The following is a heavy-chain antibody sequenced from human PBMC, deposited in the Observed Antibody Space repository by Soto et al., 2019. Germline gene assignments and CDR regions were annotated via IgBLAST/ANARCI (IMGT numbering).Heavy chain of an antibody. CDR3: ASHLEMATIGAFAFDI. D-gene: IGHD5-12*01. Sequence: NPSETLSPTCTVSGGSISSGGYYWSWIRQHPGKGLEWIGYIYYSGSTYYNPSLKSRVTISVDTSKNQFSLKLSSVTAADTAVYYCASHLEMATIGAFAFDIWGQGTMVTVS. CDR2: IYYSGST. J-gene: IGHJ3*02. CDR1: GGSISSGGYY. V-gene: IGHV4-31*03.